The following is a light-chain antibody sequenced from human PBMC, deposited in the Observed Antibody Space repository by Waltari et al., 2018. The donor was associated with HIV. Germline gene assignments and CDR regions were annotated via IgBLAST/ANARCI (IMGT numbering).Light chain of an antibody. V-gene: IGLV2-14*01. CDR3: SSYTSSSTVV. CDR2: DVS. CDR1: SSDVGGYNY. Sequence: SALTQPASVSGSPGQSTTISCTGTSSDVGGYNYVSWYQQHPGKAPKLMIYDVSKRPSGVSNRFSGSKSGNTASLTISGLQAEDEADYYCSSYTSSSTVVFGGGTKLTVL. J-gene: IGLJ2*01.